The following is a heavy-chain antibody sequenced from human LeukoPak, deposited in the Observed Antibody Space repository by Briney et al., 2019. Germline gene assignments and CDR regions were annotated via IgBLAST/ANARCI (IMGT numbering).Heavy chain of an antibody. CDR2: ISSSGSTI. CDR3: AREQYCSGGSCYSSYYYMDV. J-gene: IGHJ6*03. Sequence: PGGSLRLSCAASGFTFSDYYMSWIRQAPGKGLEWVSYISSSGSTIYYADSVKGRFTISRDNAKNSLYLQMNSLRAEDTAVYYCAREQYCSGGSCYSSYYYMDVWGKGTTVTISS. CDR1: GFTFSDYY. D-gene: IGHD2-15*01. V-gene: IGHV3-11*01.